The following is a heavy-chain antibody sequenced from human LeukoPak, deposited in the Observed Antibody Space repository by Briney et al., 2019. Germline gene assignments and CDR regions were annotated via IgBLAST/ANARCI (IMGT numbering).Heavy chain of an antibody. J-gene: IGHJ4*02. V-gene: IGHV5-51*01. CDR3: ARLVPTRRSGYDSYFDY. D-gene: IGHD5-12*01. CDR1: GYSFTSYW. CDR2: IYPGDSDT. Sequence: GESLKISCKGSGYSFTSYWIGWVRQMPGKGLEGMGSIYPGDSDTRYSPSFQGQVTISADKSISTAYLQWSSLKASDTAMYYCARLVPTRRSGYDSYFDYWGQGTLVTVSS.